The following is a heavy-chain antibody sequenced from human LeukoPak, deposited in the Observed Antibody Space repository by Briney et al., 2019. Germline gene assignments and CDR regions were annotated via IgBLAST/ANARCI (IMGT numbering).Heavy chain of an antibody. CDR3: VRPKAMIVVSAFDI. CDR1: GYSISSGYY. V-gene: IGHV4-38-2*01. D-gene: IGHD3-22*01. Sequence: RPSETLSLTCAVSGYSISSGYYWGWIRQPPGQGLEWIGSIYHSGSTYYNPSLKSRVTISVDTSKNQFSLKLSSVTAADTAVYYCVRPKAMIVVSAFDIWGQGTMVTVSS. J-gene: IGHJ3*02. CDR2: IYHSGST.